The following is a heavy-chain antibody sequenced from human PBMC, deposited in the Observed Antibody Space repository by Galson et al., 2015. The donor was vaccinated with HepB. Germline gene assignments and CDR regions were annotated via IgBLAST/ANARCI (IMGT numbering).Heavy chain of an antibody. Sequence: SVKVSCKASGGTFSSYAISWVRQAPGQGLEWMGGIIPIFGTANYAQKFQGRVTITADESTSTAYMELSSLRSEDTAVYYCARLNWELELPHDYWGQGTLVTVSS. V-gene: IGHV1-69*13. CDR2: IIPIFGTA. D-gene: IGHD1-7*01. CDR1: GGTFSSYA. J-gene: IGHJ4*02. CDR3: ARLNWELELPHDY.